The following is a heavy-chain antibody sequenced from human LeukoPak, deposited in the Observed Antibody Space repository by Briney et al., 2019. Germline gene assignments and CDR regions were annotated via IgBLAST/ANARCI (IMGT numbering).Heavy chain of an antibody. Sequence: ASVKVSCKASGYTFTSYDLRWVRHAPGQGLEWRGWISDHNGNTNYAQKFQGRVTMTTDTSTSTASMEVRSLRSDDTAVYYCARAGIGSCGSTSCYEFDYWGQGTLVTVSS. V-gene: IGHV1-18*01. D-gene: IGHD2-2*01. CDR1: GYTFTSYD. CDR2: ISDHNGNT. J-gene: IGHJ4*02. CDR3: ARAGIGSCGSTSCYEFDY.